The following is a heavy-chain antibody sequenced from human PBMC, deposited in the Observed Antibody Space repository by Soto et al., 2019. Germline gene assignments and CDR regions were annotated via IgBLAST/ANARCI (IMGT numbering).Heavy chain of an antibody. D-gene: IGHD1-26*01. V-gene: IGHV4-61*01. CDR3: ARAGSGSYYQSPNSPYYYYGMDV. CDR1: GGSVSSGSYY. CDR2: IYYSGST. Sequence: SETLSLTCTVSGGSVSSGSYYWSWIRQPPGKGLEWIGYIYYSGSTNYNPSLKSRVTISVDTSKNQFSLKLSSVTAADTAVYYCARAGSGSYYQSPNSPYYYYGMDVWGQGTTVTVSS. J-gene: IGHJ6*02.